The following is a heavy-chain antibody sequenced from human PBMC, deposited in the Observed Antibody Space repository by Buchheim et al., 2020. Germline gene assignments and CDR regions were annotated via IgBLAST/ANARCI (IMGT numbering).Heavy chain of an antibody. D-gene: IGHD3-10*01. CDR1: GFTFSSYG. Sequence: QVQLVESGGGVVQPGRSLRLSCAASGFTFSSYGMHWVRQAPGKGLEWVAVISYDGSNKYYADSVKGRFTIYRDNSKNTLSLQMNSLRAEDTAVYYCAKDLRTMVRGVHYYYGMDVWGQGTT. CDR2: ISYDGSNK. V-gene: IGHV3-30*18. CDR3: AKDLRTMVRGVHYYYGMDV. J-gene: IGHJ6*02.